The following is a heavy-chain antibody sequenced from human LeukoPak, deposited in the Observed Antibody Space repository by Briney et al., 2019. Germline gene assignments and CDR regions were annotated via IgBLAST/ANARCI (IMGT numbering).Heavy chain of an antibody. V-gene: IGHV3-48*03. Sequence: QPGGSLRLSCAASGFSFSSYEMNWVRQAPGKGLEWVSYISSSGSIIYYADSVKGRFTISRDNAKNSLYLQMNSLRAEDTAVYYCAREGLSGSSDAMDVWGQGTTVIVSS. CDR1: GFSFSSYE. CDR2: ISSSGSII. CDR3: AREGLSGSSDAMDV. J-gene: IGHJ6*02. D-gene: IGHD1-26*01.